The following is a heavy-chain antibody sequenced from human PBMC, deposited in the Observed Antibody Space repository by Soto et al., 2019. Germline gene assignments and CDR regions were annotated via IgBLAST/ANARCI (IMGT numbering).Heavy chain of an antibody. Sequence: VKVSCKASGYTFTGYYMHWVRQAPGQGLEWMGWINPNSGGTNYAQKFQGWVTMARDTSISTAYMELSRLRSDDTAVYYCARSDIVATTDYYYYGMDVWGQGTTVTVSS. J-gene: IGHJ6*02. V-gene: IGHV1-2*04. CDR1: GYTFTGYY. CDR3: ARSDIVATTDYYYYGMDV. CDR2: INPNSGGT. D-gene: IGHD5-12*01.